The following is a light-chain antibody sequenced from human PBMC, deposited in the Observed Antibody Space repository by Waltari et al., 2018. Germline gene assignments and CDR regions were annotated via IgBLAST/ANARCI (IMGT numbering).Light chain of an antibody. J-gene: IGLJ3*02. V-gene: IGLV1-47*01. Sequence: QSVLTQPPSASGTAGQMVTLSCSGSSSNIGSHYVYWYQQFAGTAPKLLIYMNSQRPAGVPYRFSGSKSGTSASLAISGLRSEDEADYYCVAWDHSLGGQWVFGGGTKVTVL. CDR1: SSNIGSHY. CDR3: VAWDHSLGGQWV. CDR2: MNS.